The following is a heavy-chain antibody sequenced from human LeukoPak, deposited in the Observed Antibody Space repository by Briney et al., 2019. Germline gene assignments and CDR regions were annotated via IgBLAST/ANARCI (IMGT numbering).Heavy chain of an antibody. V-gene: IGHV3-9*01. CDR1: GFTFDDYA. CDR2: IRWNSGSI. D-gene: IGHD3-10*01. Sequence: GGSLRLSCAASGFTFDDYAMHWVRQAPGKGLEWVSGIRWNSGSIGYADSVKGRFTISRDNAKNSLYLQMNSLRAEDTALYYCAKAYGSGSYLLYYYYMDVWGKGTTVTISS. J-gene: IGHJ6*03. CDR3: AKAYGSGSYLLYYYYMDV.